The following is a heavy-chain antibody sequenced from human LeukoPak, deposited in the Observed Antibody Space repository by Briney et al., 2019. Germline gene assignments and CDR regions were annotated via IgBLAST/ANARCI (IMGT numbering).Heavy chain of an antibody. J-gene: IGHJ5*02. CDR3: ARDLGDIVPRNWFDP. CDR1: GYTFTSYY. Sequence: ASVKVSCKASGYTFTSYYMHWVRQAPGQGLEWMGIINPSGGSTSYAQKFQGGVAMTRDTSTSTVYMELSSLRSEDTAVYYCARDLGDIVPRNWFDPWGQGTLVTVSS. V-gene: IGHV1-46*01. CDR2: INPSGGST. D-gene: IGHD2-15*01.